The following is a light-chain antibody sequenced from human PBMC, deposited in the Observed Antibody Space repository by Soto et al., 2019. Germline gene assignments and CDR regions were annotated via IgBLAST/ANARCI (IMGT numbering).Light chain of an antibody. V-gene: IGKV3-11*01. CDR1: QSVSRY. CDR3: QQRSNWPPIN. Sequence: EIVLTHSPCTLSLSPGERATLSFMASQSVSRYLAWYQQKPGQAPRLLIYDASNRATGIPARFSGSGSGTDFTLTISSLEPEDFAVYYCQQRSNWPPINFGQGTRLEIK. CDR2: DAS. J-gene: IGKJ5*01.